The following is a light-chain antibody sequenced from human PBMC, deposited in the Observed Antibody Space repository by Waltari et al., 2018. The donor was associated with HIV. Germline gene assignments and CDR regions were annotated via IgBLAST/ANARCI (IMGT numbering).Light chain of an antibody. CDR1: SSDVAAYNL. CDR3: CSFTGRKSLI. Sequence: QSALTQPASVSGSPGQSLTIPCTGTSSDVAAYNLVSWYQQRPDKAPNLIIYEVKKRPSGVSDRFSAAKSGNTASLTLSGLQAEGEANYHCCSFTGRKSLIFGGGTKLTVL. CDR2: EVK. J-gene: IGLJ2*01. V-gene: IGLV2-23*02.